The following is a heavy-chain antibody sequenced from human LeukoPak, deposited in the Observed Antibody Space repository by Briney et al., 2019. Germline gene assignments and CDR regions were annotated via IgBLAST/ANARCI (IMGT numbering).Heavy chain of an antibody. D-gene: IGHD6-13*01. CDR3: ARVVPGGSSSWYWEPTTPNWFDP. CDR2: IYYSVST. Sequence: PSETLSLTCIVSGGSLISYFCSWIRQPPGRGLECIGHIYYSVSTNYNPPTQSRVTISVDTSKNQFSLKLSSVTAADTAVYYCARVVPGGSSSWYWEPTTPNWFDPWGQGTLVTVSS. V-gene: IGHV4-59*01. CDR1: GGSLISYF. J-gene: IGHJ5*02.